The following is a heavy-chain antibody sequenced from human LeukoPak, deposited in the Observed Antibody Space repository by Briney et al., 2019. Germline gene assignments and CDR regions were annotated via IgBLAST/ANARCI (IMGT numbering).Heavy chain of an antibody. CDR3: VASPDIVAPFDY. CDR2: ISSNGGSK. CDR1: GFTFSSYS. D-gene: IGHD5-12*01. J-gene: IGHJ4*02. Sequence: GGSLSLSCSASGFTFSSYSMHWVRQAPGKRLEYVSGISSNGGSKNYADSVKGRFTISRDNSKNTLYLQMSSLRPEDTAVYFCVASPDIVAPFDYWGQGTLVTVSS. V-gene: IGHV3-64D*09.